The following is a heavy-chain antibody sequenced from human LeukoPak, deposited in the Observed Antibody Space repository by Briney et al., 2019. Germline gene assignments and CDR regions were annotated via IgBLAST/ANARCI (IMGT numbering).Heavy chain of an antibody. D-gene: IGHD3-10*01. J-gene: IGHJ6*02. Sequence: PGGSLRLSCAASGFTFSSFGMHWVRQAPGKGLEWVAVLWYDESNKYYADSVKGRFTISRDTSKNTLYLQMNSLRVEDTAVYYCARGQYGSGSPIVEYGMDVWGQGTMVTVSS. CDR2: LWYDESNK. V-gene: IGHV3-33*01. CDR1: GFTFSSFG. CDR3: ARGQYGSGSPIVEYGMDV.